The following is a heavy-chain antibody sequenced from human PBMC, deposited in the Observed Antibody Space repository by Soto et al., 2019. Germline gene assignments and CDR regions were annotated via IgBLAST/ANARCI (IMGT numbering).Heavy chain of an antibody. Sequence: SVKVSCKASGGTFSNYVVNWVRQAPGQGLEWMGRLIPISGAANYAQKFQGRVTITADKSTSTSYMELSSLRSEDTAVYYCARDMTRTVDPYFDCWGQGTLVTVSS. J-gene: IGHJ4*02. CDR3: ARDMTRTVDPYFDC. CDR2: LIPISGAA. CDR1: GGTFSNYV. D-gene: IGHD1-7*01. V-gene: IGHV1-69*06.